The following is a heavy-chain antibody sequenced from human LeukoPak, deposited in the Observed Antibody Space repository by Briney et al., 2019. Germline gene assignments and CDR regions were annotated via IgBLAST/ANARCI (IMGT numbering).Heavy chain of an antibody. V-gene: IGHV3-74*01. CDR2: TNNDESST. J-gene: IGHJ3*02. CDR1: GFTSSADW. D-gene: IGHD3-22*01. Sequence: GGSLRLSCAASGFTSSADWMHWVRQAPGKGLVWVSRTNNDESSTSYADSVKGRFTISRDNARNTLYLQMNSLRAEDTAVYYCARFRARSGYYGLDIWGQGTMVTVSS. CDR3: ARFRARSGYYGLDI.